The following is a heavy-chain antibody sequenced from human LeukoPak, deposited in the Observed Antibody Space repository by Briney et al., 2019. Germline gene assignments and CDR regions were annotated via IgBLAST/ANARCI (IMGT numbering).Heavy chain of an antibody. V-gene: IGHV1-18*04. D-gene: IGHD1-26*01. Sequence: ASVKVSCKASGYTFTGYYMHWVRQAPGQGLEWMGWISAYNGNTNYAQKLQGRVTMTTDTSTSTAYMELRSLRSDDTAVYYCARHIAGATRLFWFDPWGQGTLVTVSS. J-gene: IGHJ5*02. CDR1: GYTFTGYY. CDR3: ARHIAGATRLFWFDP. CDR2: ISAYNGNT.